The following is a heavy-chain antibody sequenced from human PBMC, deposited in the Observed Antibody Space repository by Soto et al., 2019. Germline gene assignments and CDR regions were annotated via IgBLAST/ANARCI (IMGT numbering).Heavy chain of an antibody. Sequence: PGGSLRLSCAASGFTFSSYAMHWVRQAPGKGLEYVSAISSNGGSTYYANSVKGRFTISRDNSKNTLYLQMGSLRAEDMAVYYCARVAFYDFWNGYYKYFDYWGQGALVTVS. CDR2: ISSNGGST. J-gene: IGHJ4*02. V-gene: IGHV3-64*01. D-gene: IGHD3-3*01. CDR3: ARVAFYDFWNGYYKYFDY. CDR1: GFTFSSYA.